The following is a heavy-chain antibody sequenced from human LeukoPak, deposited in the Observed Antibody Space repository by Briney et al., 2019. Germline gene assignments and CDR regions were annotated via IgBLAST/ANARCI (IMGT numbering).Heavy chain of an antibody. CDR3: ARGSRSSMTYYFDY. CDR1: GFTFSSYA. D-gene: IGHD2-2*01. J-gene: IGHJ4*02. CDR2: ISSSGSTI. Sequence: GGSLRLSCAASGFTFSSYAMNWVRQAPGKGPEWVSYISSSGSTIYSADSVKGRFTISRDNAKNSLYLQMNSLRAEDTAVYYCARGSRSSMTYYFDYWGQGTLVTVSS. V-gene: IGHV3-48*01.